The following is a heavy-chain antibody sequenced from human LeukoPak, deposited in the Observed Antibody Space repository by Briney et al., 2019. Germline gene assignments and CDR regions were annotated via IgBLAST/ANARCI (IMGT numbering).Heavy chain of an antibody. CDR3: ARDPGGYFDY. J-gene: IGHJ4*02. V-gene: IGHV3-48*01. Sequence: PGGSLRLSCAASGFTFSSYSMNWVRQAPGKGLEWVSYISSSSSIIYYADSVKGRFTISRDNVKNSLYLQMNSLRAEDTAVYYCARDPGGYFDYWGQGTLVNVSS. CDR2: ISSSSSII. CDR1: GFTFSSYS. D-gene: IGHD3-10*01.